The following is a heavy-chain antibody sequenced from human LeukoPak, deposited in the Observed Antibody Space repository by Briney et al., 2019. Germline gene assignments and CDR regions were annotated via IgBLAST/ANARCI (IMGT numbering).Heavy chain of an antibody. J-gene: IGHJ6*02. V-gene: IGHV3-53*01. CDR1: GFTVSSNY. CDR3: ARNNGMDV. Sequence: GGSLRLSCAASGFTVSSNYMSWVRQAPGKGLEWVSVIHTGGSTYYADSVKGRFTISRDTSNNTLYLQMNSLRAEDTALYHCARNNGMDVWGQGTTVIVSS. CDR2: IHTGGST.